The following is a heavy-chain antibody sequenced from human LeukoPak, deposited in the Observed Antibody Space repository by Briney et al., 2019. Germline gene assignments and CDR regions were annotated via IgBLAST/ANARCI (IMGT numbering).Heavy chain of an antibody. CDR2: IRYDGSNK. Sequence: GGSLRPSCAASGFTFSNYGMHWVRQAPGKGLEWVAFIRYDGSNKYYADSVKGRFTISRDNSKNTLYLQMNSLRAEDTAVYYCAKRKGETAMVYFDYWGQGTLVTVSS. CDR3: AKRKGETAMVYFDY. D-gene: IGHD5-18*01. J-gene: IGHJ4*02. V-gene: IGHV3-30*02. CDR1: GFTFSNYG.